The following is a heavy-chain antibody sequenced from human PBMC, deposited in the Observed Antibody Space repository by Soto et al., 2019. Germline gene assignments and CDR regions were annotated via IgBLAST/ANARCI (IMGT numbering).Heavy chain of an antibody. J-gene: IGHJ4*02. CDR2: ISSNGGST. V-gene: IGHV3-64D*06. CDR1: GFTFSSYA. Sequence: HPGGSLRLSCSASGFTFSSYAMHWVRQAPGKGLEYVSAISSNGGSTYYADSVKGRFTISRDNSKNTLYLQMSSLRAEDTAVYYCVKEKDYYDSSGYSYYFDYWGQGTLVTVS. CDR3: VKEKDYYDSSGYSYYFDY. D-gene: IGHD3-22*01.